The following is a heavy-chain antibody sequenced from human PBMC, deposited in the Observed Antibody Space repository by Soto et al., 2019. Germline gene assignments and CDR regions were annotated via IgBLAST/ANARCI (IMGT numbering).Heavy chain of an antibody. CDR1: GYTFTSYY. V-gene: IGHV1-46*01. CDR2: INPSGGST. CDR3: GNSMNSNRSGMAV. Sequence: GASVKVSCKASGYTFTSYYMHWVRQAPGQGLEWMGIINPSGGSTSYAQKFQGRVTMTRDTSTSTVYMELSRLRSEDTAVYYVGNSMNSNRSGMAVWGQGPPVTVSS. D-gene: IGHD1-7*01. J-gene: IGHJ6*02.